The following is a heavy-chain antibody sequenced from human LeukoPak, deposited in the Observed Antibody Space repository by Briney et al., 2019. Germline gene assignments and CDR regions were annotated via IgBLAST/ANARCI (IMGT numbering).Heavy chain of an antibody. Sequence: PGGSLRLSCAASGFTFSSYEMNWVRQAPGKGLEWVSYISSSGSTIYYADSVKGRFTISRDSAKNSLYLQMNSLRAEDTAVYYCARDGDGYNWGYYFDYWGQGTLVTVSS. D-gene: IGHD5-24*01. CDR1: GFTFSSYE. CDR2: ISSSGSTI. J-gene: IGHJ4*02. CDR3: ARDGDGYNWGYYFDY. V-gene: IGHV3-48*03.